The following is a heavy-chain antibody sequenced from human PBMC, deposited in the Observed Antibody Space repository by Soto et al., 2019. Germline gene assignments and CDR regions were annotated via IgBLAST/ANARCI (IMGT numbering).Heavy chain of an antibody. J-gene: IGHJ4*02. D-gene: IGHD3-9*01. Sequence: EVQLEESGGGLGKPGGSLRLSCAASGLNLSYPWMTWVRQAAGKGLEWVGRIKSNTDGGTADYAAPVKGRFTISRDDSKNTVYLQMNSLKTEDTAVYYCTTGIYYDILTGYHNVAYWGQGTLVTVSS. V-gene: IGHV3-15*01. CDR3: TTGIYYDILTGYHNVAY. CDR2: IKSNTDGGTA. CDR1: GLNLSYPW.